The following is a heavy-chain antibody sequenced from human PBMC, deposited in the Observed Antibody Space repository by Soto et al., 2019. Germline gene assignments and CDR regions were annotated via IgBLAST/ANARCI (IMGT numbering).Heavy chain of an antibody. CDR1: GGTFSSYT. D-gene: IGHD2-2*01. J-gene: IGHJ4*02. Sequence: GASVKVSCKASGGTFSSYTISWVRQAPGQGLEWMGRIIPILGIANYAQKFQGRVTITADKSTSTAYMELSSLRSEDTAVYYCARGPAVEVPAAVKALPYYFDYWGQGTLVTVSS. CDR2: IIPILGIA. V-gene: IGHV1-69*02. CDR3: ARGPAVEVPAAVKALPYYFDY.